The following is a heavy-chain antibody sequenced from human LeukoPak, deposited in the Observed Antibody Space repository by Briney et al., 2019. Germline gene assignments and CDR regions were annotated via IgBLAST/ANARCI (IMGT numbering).Heavy chain of an antibody. J-gene: IGHJ4*02. V-gene: IGHV1-69*05. CDR3: ARGGIAVAGDYFDC. D-gene: IGHD6-19*01. CDR2: IIPIFGTA. Sequence: GASVKVSCKASGGTFSSYAISWVRQAPGQGLEWMGGIIPIFGTANYAQKFQGRVTITTDESTSTAYMELSSLRSEDTAVYYCARGGIAVAGDYFDCWGQGTLVTVSS. CDR1: GGTFSSYA.